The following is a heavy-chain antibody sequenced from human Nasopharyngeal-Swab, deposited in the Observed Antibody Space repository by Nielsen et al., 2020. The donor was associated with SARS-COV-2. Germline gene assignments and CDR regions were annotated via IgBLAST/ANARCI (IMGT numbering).Heavy chain of an antibody. J-gene: IGHJ4*02. D-gene: IGHD4-11*01. Sequence: WVRQAPGQGLEWMGIINPSGGSTRYAQKFQGRVTMTRDTYTSTVYMDLSSLRSEDTAVYYCARGAPNTVSALDYWGQGTPVTVSS. CDR3: ARGAPNTVSALDY. V-gene: IGHV1-46*01. CDR2: INPSGGST.